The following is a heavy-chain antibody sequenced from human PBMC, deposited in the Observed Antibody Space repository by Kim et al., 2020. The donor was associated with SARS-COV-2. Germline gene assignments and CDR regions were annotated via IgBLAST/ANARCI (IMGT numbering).Heavy chain of an antibody. Sequence: GGSLRLSCAASGFTFSSYAMHWVRQAPGKGLEWVAVISYDGSNKYYADSVKGRFTISRDNSKNTLYLQMNSLRAEDTAVYYCARGCLVRGVIQSWFYYGMDVWGQGTTVTVSS. CDR3: ARGCLVRGVIQSWFYYGMDV. CDR1: GFTFSSYA. CDR2: ISYDGSNK. V-gene: IGHV3-30*04. D-gene: IGHD3-10*01. J-gene: IGHJ6*02.